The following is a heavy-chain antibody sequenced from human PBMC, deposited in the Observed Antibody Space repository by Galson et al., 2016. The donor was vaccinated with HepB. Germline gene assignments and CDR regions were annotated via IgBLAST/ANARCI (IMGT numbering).Heavy chain of an antibody. CDR1: GFTFSSYA. CDR3: AKAQWEIRHAMDL. Sequence: SLRLPCAASGFTFSSYAMHWVRQAPGKGLEWVAIISYGGTDIYYAHSVKGRFTISRDNSNNTLYLQMNSLRADDTAVYYCAKAQWEIRHAMDLWGQGTTVSVSS. V-gene: IGHV3-30*04. D-gene: IGHD1-26*01. CDR2: ISYGGTDI. J-gene: IGHJ6*02.